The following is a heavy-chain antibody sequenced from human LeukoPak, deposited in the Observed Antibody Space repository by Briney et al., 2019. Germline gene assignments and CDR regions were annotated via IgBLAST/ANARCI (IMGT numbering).Heavy chain of an antibody. CDR1: GFTLSSYG. D-gene: IGHD3-22*01. CDR3: AKEAQFYDSSGYDY. J-gene: IGHJ4*02. Sequence: GGSLRLSCAASGFTLSSYGMSWVRQAPGKGLEWVSTISGSGGSTYYADSVKGRFTISRDNSKNTLYLQMNSLRAEDTAVYYCAKEAQFYDSSGYDYWGQGTLVTVSS. V-gene: IGHV3-23*01. CDR2: ISGSGGST.